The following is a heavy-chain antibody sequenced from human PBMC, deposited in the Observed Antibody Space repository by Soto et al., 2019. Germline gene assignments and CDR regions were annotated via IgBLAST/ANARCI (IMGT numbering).Heavy chain of an antibody. CDR1: GGAISSGGFY. D-gene: IGHD6-19*01. CDR3: ARKFIPVAGTFNWFDP. CDR2: IYYSGSA. V-gene: IGHV4-31*03. Sequence: PSETLSLTSTVSGGAISSGGFYWRWMRPHPGKGLEWIGYIYYSGSAYYNPSLKSRVAISVDTSKNQFSLKLSSVTAADTAVYYCARKFIPVAGTFNWFDPWGQGTLVTVS. J-gene: IGHJ5*02.